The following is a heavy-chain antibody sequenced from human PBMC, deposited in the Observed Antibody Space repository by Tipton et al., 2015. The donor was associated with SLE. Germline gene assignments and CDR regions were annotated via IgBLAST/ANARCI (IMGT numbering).Heavy chain of an antibody. Sequence: TLSLTCSVSGGSISGTNYYWDWIHQPPGKGPEWIGRITNNGKTYYIPSLQSRVTMSVDTSKNHFSLKLSSVTAADTAVYYCARHDTNYGRNWFDPWGQGTLVTVSS. J-gene: IGHJ5*02. D-gene: IGHD2-8*01. CDR1: GGSISGTNYY. CDR2: ITNNGKT. V-gene: IGHV4-39*01. CDR3: ARHDTNYGRNWFDP.